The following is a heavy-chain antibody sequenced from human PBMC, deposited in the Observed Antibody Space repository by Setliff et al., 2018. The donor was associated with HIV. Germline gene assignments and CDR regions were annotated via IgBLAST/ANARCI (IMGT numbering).Heavy chain of an antibody. CDR2: VFYSGTT. J-gene: IGHJ4*02. D-gene: IGHD6-6*01. Sequence: PSETLSLTCTVSGGSISTSSYYWGWIRQPTGKGLEWIGTVFYSGTTQYNPSFKSRVTISIDTSKNQFSLKMISVTAADTAVYYCARMESTRPPRGLDYWGRGTLVTVS. CDR1: GGSISTSSYY. V-gene: IGHV4-39*01. CDR3: ARMESTRPPRGLDY.